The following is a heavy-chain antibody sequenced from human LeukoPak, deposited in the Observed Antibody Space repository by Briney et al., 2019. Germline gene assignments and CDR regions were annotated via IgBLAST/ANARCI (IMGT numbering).Heavy chain of an antibody. D-gene: IGHD2-21*01. Sequence: GGSLRLSCTASGFSLSDYEINWVRQAPGKGLEWVSYINTGSSSIYYADSLKGRFTISRDDAKNSVYLQLNSLRAEDTALYYCARETSHCGGDCYDYWGQGTLVTVPS. V-gene: IGHV3-48*03. CDR1: GFSLSDYE. CDR2: INTGSSSI. J-gene: IGHJ4*02. CDR3: ARETSHCGGDCYDY.